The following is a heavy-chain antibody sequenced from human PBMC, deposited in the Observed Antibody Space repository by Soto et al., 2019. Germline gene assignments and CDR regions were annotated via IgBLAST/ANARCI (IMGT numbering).Heavy chain of an antibody. V-gene: IGHV4-30-2*01. Sequence: ASETLALTCAVYGGCISSGGYSWSWIRQPPGKGLEWIGYIYHSGSTYYNPSLKSRVTISVDTSKNQFSLKLSSVTAADTAVYYCARTPRYWGQGILVTVSS. J-gene: IGHJ4*02. CDR1: GGCISSGGYS. CDR3: ARTPRY. CDR2: IYHSGST. D-gene: IGHD2-15*01.